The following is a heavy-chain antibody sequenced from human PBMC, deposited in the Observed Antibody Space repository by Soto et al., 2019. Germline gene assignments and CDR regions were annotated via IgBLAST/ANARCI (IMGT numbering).Heavy chain of an antibody. J-gene: IGHJ6*02. Sequence: GASVKVSCKASGGTFSSYAISWVRQAPGQGLEWMGGIIPIFGTANYAQKFQGRVTITADESTSTAYMELSSLRSEDTAVYYCARARRNIVVVVAPDYYYGMDVWGQGTTITVSS. D-gene: IGHD2-15*01. CDR3: ARARRNIVVVVAPDYYYGMDV. V-gene: IGHV1-69*13. CDR2: IIPIFGTA. CDR1: GGTFSSYA.